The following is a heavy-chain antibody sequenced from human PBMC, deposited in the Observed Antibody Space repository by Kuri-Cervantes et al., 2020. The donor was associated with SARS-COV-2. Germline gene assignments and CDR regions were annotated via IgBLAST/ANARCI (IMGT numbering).Heavy chain of an antibody. Sequence: SETLSLTCTVSGGSISSSSYYWGWIRQPPGKGLEWIGSIYYSGSTYYNPSLKSRVTISVGTSKNQFSLKLSSVTAADTAVYYCARQGTGYYGSGSYYYYYYGMDVWGQGTTVTVSS. CDR3: ARQGTGYYGSGSYYYYYYGMDV. V-gene: IGHV4-39*01. J-gene: IGHJ6*02. CDR1: GGSISSSSYY. CDR2: IYYSGST. D-gene: IGHD3-10*01.